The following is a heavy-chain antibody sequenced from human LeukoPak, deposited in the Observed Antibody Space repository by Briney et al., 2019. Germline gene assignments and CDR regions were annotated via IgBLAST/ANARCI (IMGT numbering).Heavy chain of an antibody. V-gene: IGHV3-21*01. CDR2: ISSSSSYI. CDR1: GFTFSSYS. J-gene: IGHJ3*02. Sequence: GGSLRLSCAASGFTFSSYSMNWVRQAPGKGLEWVSSISSSSSYIYYADSVKGRFTISRDNSKNPVYLQMNSLRVEDTALYYCAKFATVMVNHDAFDIWGLGTMVTVSS. D-gene: IGHD5-18*01. CDR3: AKFATVMVNHDAFDI.